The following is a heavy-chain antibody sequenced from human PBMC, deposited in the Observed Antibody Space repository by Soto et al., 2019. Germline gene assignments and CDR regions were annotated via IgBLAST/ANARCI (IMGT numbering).Heavy chain of an antibody. CDR1: GGSISSYY. D-gene: IGHD2-21*02. CDR2: IYYSGST. Sequence: QVQLQESGPGLVKPSETLSLTCTVSGGSISSYYWSWIRQPPGKGLEWIGYIYYSGSTNYNPSLTSRVTIAVATSKNQFSLKLSSVTAADTAVYYCAREATEPNWFDPWGQGTLVTVSS. J-gene: IGHJ5*02. V-gene: IGHV4-59*01. CDR3: AREATEPNWFDP.